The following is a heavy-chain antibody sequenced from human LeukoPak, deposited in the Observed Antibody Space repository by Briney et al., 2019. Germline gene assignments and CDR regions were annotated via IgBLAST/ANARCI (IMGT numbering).Heavy chain of an antibody. V-gene: IGHV3-7*01. CDR2: IKPDGSEQ. Sequence: GGSLRLSCEASGFNLSSYWMSWVRQAPGKGLEYVATIKPDGSEQLYVGSAKGRFTISKDSAKNSVFLQIHSLRAEDTAMYYCAKQGAYFFDYWGQGTLVTVSS. J-gene: IGHJ4*02. CDR1: GFNLSSYW. CDR3: AKQGAYFFDY.